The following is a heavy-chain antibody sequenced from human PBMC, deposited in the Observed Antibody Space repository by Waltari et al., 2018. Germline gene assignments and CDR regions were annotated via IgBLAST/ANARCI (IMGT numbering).Heavy chain of an antibody. CDR3: ARDGSGSYWYYMDV. V-gene: IGHV1-2*02. CDR2: INSNTGGT. Sequence: QVQLVQSGAEVKNPGASVKVSCQASGYNFNGHYIHWVRQAPGQGLEWLGWINSNTGGTKYAQKFQGRVTMTRAASITTVYMELSSLRSDGTAVYYCARDGSGSYWYYMDVWGKGTTVTISS. CDR1: GYNFNGHY. J-gene: IGHJ6*03. D-gene: IGHD3-10*01.